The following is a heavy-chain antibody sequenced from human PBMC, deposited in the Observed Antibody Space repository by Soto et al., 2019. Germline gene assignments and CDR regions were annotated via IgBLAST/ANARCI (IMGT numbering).Heavy chain of an antibody. CDR1: GDSISSFSDY. J-gene: IGHJ4*02. CDR2: IESSGPT. CDR3: VRHAQWIIRAY. Sequence: KTSETLSLTCLVSGDSISSFSDYWAWILHPPGKGLEWIASIESSGPTFYNPSLKSRVSISLDTSKNEFSLKVNSVTAADTAVYYCVRHAQWIIRAYWGQGSLVTVSS. V-gene: IGHV4-39*01. D-gene: IGHD5-12*01.